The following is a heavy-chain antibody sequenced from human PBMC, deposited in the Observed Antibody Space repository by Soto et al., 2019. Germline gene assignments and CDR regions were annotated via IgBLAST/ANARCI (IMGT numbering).Heavy chain of an antibody. CDR2: INHSGST. J-gene: IGHJ4*02. V-gene: IGHV4-34*01. CDR3: ASEGIAVAGTGLDY. Sequence: QVQLQQWGAGLLKPSETLSLTCAVYGGSFSGYYWSWIRQPPGKGLEWIGEINHSGSTNYNPSLKSRVTISVDTSKNQFSLKLSSVTAADTAVYYCASEGIAVAGTGLDYWGQGTLVTVSS. D-gene: IGHD6-19*01. CDR1: GGSFSGYY.